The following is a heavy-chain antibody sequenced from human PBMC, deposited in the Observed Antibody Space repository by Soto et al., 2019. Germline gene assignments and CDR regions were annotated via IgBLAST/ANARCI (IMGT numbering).Heavy chain of an antibody. J-gene: IGHJ4*02. D-gene: IGHD1-26*01. CDR1: GGTFSSYA. Sequence: ASVKVSCKASGGTFSSYAISWVRQAPGQGLEWMGGIIPIFGTANYAQKFQGRVTITADKSTSTAYMELSSLRSEDTAVYYCARDSRGRVGALDYFDYWGQGTLVTVSS. CDR3: ARDSRGRVGALDYFDY. CDR2: IIPIFGTA. V-gene: IGHV1-69*06.